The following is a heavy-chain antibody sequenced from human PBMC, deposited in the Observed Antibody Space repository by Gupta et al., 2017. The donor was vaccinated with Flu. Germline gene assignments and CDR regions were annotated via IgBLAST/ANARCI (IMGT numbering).Heavy chain of an antibody. J-gene: IGHJ6*02. CDR1: SSYG. CDR3: AKNRFEYYYYGMDV. D-gene: IGHD3-9*01. Sequence: SSYGMHWVRQAPGKGLEWVAVISYDGSNKYYADSVKGRFTISRDNSKNTLYLQMNSLRAEDTAVYYCAKNRFEYYYYGMDVWGQGTTVTVSS. V-gene: IGHV3-30*18. CDR2: ISYDGSNK.